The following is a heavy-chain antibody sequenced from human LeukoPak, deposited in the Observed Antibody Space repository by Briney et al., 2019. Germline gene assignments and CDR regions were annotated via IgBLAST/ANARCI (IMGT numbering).Heavy chain of an antibody. CDR2: ISYDGSNK. CDR1: GFTFSSYG. Sequence: PGGSLRLSCAASGFTFSSYGMHWVRQAPGKGLEWVAVISYDGSNKYYADSVKGRFTISRDNSKNTLYLQMNSLRAEDTAVYYCARDWRGTAMVPHGYFDYWGQGTLVTVSS. D-gene: IGHD5-18*01. J-gene: IGHJ4*02. CDR3: ARDWRGTAMVPHGYFDY. V-gene: IGHV3-30*03.